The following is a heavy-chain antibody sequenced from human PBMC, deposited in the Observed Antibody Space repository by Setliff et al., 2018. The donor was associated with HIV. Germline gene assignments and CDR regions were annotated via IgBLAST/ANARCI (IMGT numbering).Heavy chain of an antibody. D-gene: IGHD3-16*01. J-gene: IGHJ6*03. CDR1: GGSLRPYY. Sequence: SETLSLTCAVFGGSLRPYYWSWIRQSPGKGLEWIGDINDSGSTNYIPSLKSRVSISVDTSRKQVSLNLRSATAADTAVYYCARGLPVRLDLMSTHMDVWGKGTPVTVSS. V-gene: IGHV4-34*01. CDR2: INDSGST. CDR3: ARGLPVRLDLMSTHMDV.